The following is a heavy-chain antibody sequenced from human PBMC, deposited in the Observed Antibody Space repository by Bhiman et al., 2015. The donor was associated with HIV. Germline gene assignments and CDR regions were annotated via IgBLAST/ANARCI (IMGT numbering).Heavy chain of an antibody. Sequence: EVQLVESGGGLVQPGRSLRLSCAVSGFTFDDYAMHWVRQAPGKGLEWVSGISWNSGGIDYADSVKGRFTISRDNAKNSLYLQMNSLRAEDTAFYYCAREVDAFDMWGQGDTGHRLF. CDR1: GFTFDDYA. CDR3: AREVDAFDM. V-gene: IGHV3-9*01. J-gene: IGHJ3*02. CDR2: ISWNSGGI.